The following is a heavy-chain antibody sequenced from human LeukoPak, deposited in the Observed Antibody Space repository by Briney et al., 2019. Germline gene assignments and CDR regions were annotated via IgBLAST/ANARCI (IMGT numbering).Heavy chain of an antibody. J-gene: IGHJ6*03. CDR1: GYSFTSYW. D-gene: IGHD6-13*01. CDR2: IYPGDSDT. Sequence: GESLKISCKGSGYSFTSYWIGWVRQMPGKGLEWMGIIYPGDSDTGYSPSFQGQVTISADKSISTAYLQWSSLKASDTAMYYCARLCSSSWYEDYYYMDVWGKGTTVTVSS. CDR3: ARLCSSSWYEDYYYMDV. V-gene: IGHV5-51*01.